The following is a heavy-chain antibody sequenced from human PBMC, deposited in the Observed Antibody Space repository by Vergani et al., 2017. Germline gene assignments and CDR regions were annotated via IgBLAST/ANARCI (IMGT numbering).Heavy chain of an antibody. CDR2: IIPIFGTA. Sequence: QVQLVQSGAEVKKPGSSVKVSCKASGGTFSSYAISWVRQAPGQGLEWMGGIIPIFGTANYAQKFQGRVTITADESTSTAYMELSSLRSEDTAVYYCARDLGGTYGGYALDYFDYWGQGTLVTVSS. D-gene: IGHD5-12*01. V-gene: IGHV1-69*01. CDR1: GGTFSSYA. CDR3: ARDLGGTYGGYALDYFDY. J-gene: IGHJ4*02.